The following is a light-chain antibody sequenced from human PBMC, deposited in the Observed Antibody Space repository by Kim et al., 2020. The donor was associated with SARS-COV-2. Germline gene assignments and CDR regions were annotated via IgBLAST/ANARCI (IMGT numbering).Light chain of an antibody. CDR2: YDN. CDR1: NLGRKS. J-gene: IGLJ1*01. CDR3: QVWDTDSNHLYV. V-gene: IGLV3-21*04. Sequence: PGKQAIISCDGNNLGRKSVPWSQQKPGQAPVVVINYDNVRPSGIPERFSGSNSGNTATLIISRVEAGDEADYYCQVWDTDSNHLYVFGTGTKVTVL.